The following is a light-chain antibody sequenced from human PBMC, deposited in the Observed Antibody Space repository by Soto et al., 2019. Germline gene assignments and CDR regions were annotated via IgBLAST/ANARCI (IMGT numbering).Light chain of an antibody. CDR2: GAS. CDR3: QQYGSSPWT. J-gene: IGKJ1*01. CDR1: QTIRDNF. V-gene: IGKV3-20*01. Sequence: EIVLTQSPGTLSLSPGERVTLSCRASQTIRDNFLAWYKQKPGQAPRLLIYGASSRATGSPDRFGGSGSGTDFTLTISRLEPEDFAVYYCQQYGSSPWTFGQGTRVQIK.